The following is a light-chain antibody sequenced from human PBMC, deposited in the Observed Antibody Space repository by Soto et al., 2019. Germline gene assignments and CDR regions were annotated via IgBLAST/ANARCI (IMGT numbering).Light chain of an antibody. V-gene: IGKV3-20*01. CDR2: GAS. CDR3: PHCGSSPPYT. J-gene: IGKJ2*01. Sequence: EIVLTQSPGTLSLSPGERATLSCRASQSVSSSYLAWYQQKPGQAPRLLIYGASSRATGIPDKFSGSGSGTDSTLTISRLEPEDFAVYYCPHCGSSPPYTCGQGTKLEIK. CDR1: QSVSSSY.